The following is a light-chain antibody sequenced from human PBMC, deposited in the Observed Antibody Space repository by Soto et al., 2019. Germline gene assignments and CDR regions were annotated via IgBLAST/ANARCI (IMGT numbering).Light chain of an antibody. V-gene: IGKV1-39*01. CDR3: QHYSGYPWT. J-gene: IGKJ1*01. Sequence: IQLSQSPASLSAPEGDRVTITCRASQSISSYLNWYQQKPGKAPKLLIYAASTLQTGVPSRFSGSGSGTEFTLTISCLQPDDFATYYCQHYSGYPWTFGQGTKVDIK. CDR1: QSISSY. CDR2: AAS.